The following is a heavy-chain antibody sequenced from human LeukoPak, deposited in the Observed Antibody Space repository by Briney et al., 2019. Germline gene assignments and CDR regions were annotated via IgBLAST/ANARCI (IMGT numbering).Heavy chain of an antibody. CDR2: ISSSSSTI. D-gene: IGHD2-2*01. CDR1: GFTFSSYR. CDR3: ARDRAGGDIVVVPAAPDY. Sequence: GGSLRLSCAASGFTFSSYRMNWVRQAPGKGLEWVSYISSSSSTIYYADSVKGRFTISRDNAKNSLYLQMNSLRAEDTAVYYCARDRAGGDIVVVPAAPDYWGQGTLVTVSS. J-gene: IGHJ4*02. V-gene: IGHV3-48*01.